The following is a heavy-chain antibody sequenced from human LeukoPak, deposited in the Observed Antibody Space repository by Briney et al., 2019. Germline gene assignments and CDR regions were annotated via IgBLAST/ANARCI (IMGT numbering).Heavy chain of an antibody. D-gene: IGHD3-16*01. V-gene: IGHV4-34*01. CDR2: INHSGST. CDR3: ARGGPYRPLGY. Sequence: PSETLSLTCAVYGGSFSGYYWSWIRQPPAEGLEWIGEINHSGSTNYNPSLKSRVTISVDTYKNQFSLKLSTVTAADTAVYYCARGGPYRPLGYWGQGTLVTVSS. CDR1: GGSFSGYY. J-gene: IGHJ4*02.